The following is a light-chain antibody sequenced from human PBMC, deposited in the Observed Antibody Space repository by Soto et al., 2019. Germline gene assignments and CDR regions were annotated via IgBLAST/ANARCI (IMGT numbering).Light chain of an antibody. CDR1: SSNLGTNT. Sequence: QAVVTQPPSASGTPGQRVTISCSGSSSNLGTNTVNWYQHLPGTAPKLLIYSDNQRPSGVPDRFSASKSDTSASLAISGLQSEDEADYYCAAWDDSLDAAVFGGGTQLTVL. CDR3: AAWDDSLDAAV. V-gene: IGLV1-44*01. CDR2: SDN. J-gene: IGLJ7*01.